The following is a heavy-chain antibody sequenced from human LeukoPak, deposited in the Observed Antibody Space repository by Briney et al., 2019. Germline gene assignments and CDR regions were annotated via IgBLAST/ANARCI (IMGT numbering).Heavy chain of an antibody. D-gene: IGHD6-19*01. V-gene: IGHV1-46*01. Sequence: GASVKVSCKASGYTFTSYYMHWVRQAPGQGLEWMGIINPSGGSTSYAQKFQGRVTMTRDTSTSTIYMELSSLRSEDTAVYHCAKEGRSGGWYYLDYWGQGPLVIVSS. J-gene: IGHJ4*02. CDR3: AKEGRSGGWYYLDY. CDR2: INPSGGST. CDR1: GYTFTSYY.